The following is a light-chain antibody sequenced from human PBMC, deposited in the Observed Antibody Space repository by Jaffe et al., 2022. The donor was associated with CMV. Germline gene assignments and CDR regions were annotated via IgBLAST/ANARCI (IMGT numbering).Light chain of an antibody. V-gene: IGLV2-14*03. CDR1: SSDVGAYNY. CDR2: DVS. J-gene: IGLJ2*01. Sequence: QSALTQPASVSGSPGQSITISCTGTSSDVGAYNYVSWYQQHPGKAPKVMIYDVSNRPSGVSNRFSGSKSGSTASLTISGLQAEDEADYYCSSYTRSTTLVFGGGTKLTVL. CDR3: SSYTRSTTLV.